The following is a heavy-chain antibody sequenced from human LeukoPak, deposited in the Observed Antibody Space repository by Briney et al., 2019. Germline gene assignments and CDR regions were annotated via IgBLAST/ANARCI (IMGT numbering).Heavy chain of an antibody. Sequence: PGGSLRLSCAASGFTFSSYAMSWVRQAPGKGLKWVSAISGSGGSTYYADSVKGRFTISRDNSKNTLYLQMNSLRAEDTAVYYCAIRGLYGSGSYDYWGQGTLVTVSS. J-gene: IGHJ4*02. CDR2: ISGSGGST. D-gene: IGHD3-10*01. CDR3: AIRGLYGSGSYDY. CDR1: GFTFSSYA. V-gene: IGHV3-23*01.